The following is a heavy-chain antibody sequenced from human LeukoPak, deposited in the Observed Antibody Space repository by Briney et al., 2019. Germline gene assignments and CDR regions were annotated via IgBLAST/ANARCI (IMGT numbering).Heavy chain of an antibody. Sequence: GGSLRLSCAASGFTFSSYAMSWVRQAPGKGLEWVSSISSSSSYIYYADSVKGRFTISRDNAENSLYLQMNSLRAEDTAVYYCARESAAAGKEDWFDPWGQGTLVTVSS. J-gene: IGHJ5*02. V-gene: IGHV3-21*01. D-gene: IGHD6-13*01. CDR1: GFTFSSYA. CDR2: ISSSSSYI. CDR3: ARESAAAGKEDWFDP.